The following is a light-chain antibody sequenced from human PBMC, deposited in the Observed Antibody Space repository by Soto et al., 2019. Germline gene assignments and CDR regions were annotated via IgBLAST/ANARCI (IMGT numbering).Light chain of an antibody. V-gene: IGKV3-20*01. CDR3: QQYGSSGT. Sequence: EIVLTQSPGTLSLSPGERTTLSRRASQSVSNNYLAWYQQKPGXAPXXLIYGASNRATGIPDRFIGSGSGTEFTLPLSRLEPEDSAVDDCQQYGSSGTFGQGTKVDIK. CDR1: QSVSNNY. CDR2: GAS. J-gene: IGKJ1*01.